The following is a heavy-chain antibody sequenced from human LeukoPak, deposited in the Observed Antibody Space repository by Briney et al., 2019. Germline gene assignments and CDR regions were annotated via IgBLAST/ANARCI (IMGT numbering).Heavy chain of an antibody. CDR3: ARDPRYDILTGYFFPHGYNWFDP. D-gene: IGHD3-9*01. CDR1: GGSISSSSYY. CDR2: IYYSGST. V-gene: IGHV4-39*07. Sequence: SETLSLTCTVSGGSISSSSYYWGWIRQPPGKGLEWIGSIYYSGSTYYNPSLKSRVTISVDTSKNQFSLKLSSVTAADTAVYYCARDPRYDILTGYFFPHGYNWFDPWGQGTLVTVSS. J-gene: IGHJ5*02.